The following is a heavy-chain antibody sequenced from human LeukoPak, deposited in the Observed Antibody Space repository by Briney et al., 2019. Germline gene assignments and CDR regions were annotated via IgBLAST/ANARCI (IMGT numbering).Heavy chain of an antibody. CDR1: GGSISSSSYY. CDR2: IYYSGST. D-gene: IGHD3-10*01. J-gene: IGHJ4*02. Sequence: TSETLSLTCTVSGGSISSSSYYWGWIRQPPGKGLEWIGSIYYSGSTYYNPSLKSRVTISVDTSKNQFSPKLSSVTAADTAVYYCARPYGSGSPPRYWGQGTLVTVSS. V-gene: IGHV4-39*07. CDR3: ARPYGSGSPPRY.